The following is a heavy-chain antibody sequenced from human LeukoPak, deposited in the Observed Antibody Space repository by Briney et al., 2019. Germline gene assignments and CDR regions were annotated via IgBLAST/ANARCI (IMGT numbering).Heavy chain of an antibody. CDR1: GFTFSSYG. V-gene: IGHV3-30*18. J-gene: IGHJ4*02. Sequence: SGGSLRLSCAASGFTFSSYGMHWVRQAPGKGLEWVAVISYDGSNKYYADPVKGRFTISRDNSKNTLYLQMNSLRAEDTAVYYCAKEGPWAAGFDYWGQGTPVTVSS. CDR3: AKEGPWAAGFDY. D-gene: IGHD6-13*01. CDR2: ISYDGSNK.